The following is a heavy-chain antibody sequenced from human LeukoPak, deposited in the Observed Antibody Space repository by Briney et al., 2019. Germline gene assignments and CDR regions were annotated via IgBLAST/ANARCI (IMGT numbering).Heavy chain of an antibody. CDR2: IYYSGST. D-gene: IGHD3-9*01. V-gene: IGHV4-59*01. CDR1: GGSISSYY. J-gene: IGHJ3*02. Sequence: SETLSLTCTVSGGSISSYYWSWIRQPPGKGLEWIGYIYYSGSTNYSPSLKSRVTISVDTSKNQFSLKLSSVTAADTAVYYCARAHKDYDILTGYYLRAFDIWGQGTMVTVSS. CDR3: ARAHKDYDILTGYYLRAFDI.